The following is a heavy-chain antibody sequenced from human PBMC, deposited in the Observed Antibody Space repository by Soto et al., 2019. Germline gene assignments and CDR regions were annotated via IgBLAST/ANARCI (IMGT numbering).Heavy chain of an antibody. V-gene: IGHV3-23*01. CDR2: ISGSGGST. Sequence: GGSLRLSCAASGFTFSSYAMSWVRQAPGKGLEWVSAISGSGGSTYYADSVKGRFTISRDNSKNTLYLQMNSLRAEDTAVYYCANDLYAHHVVITCFDYWDQGTLVTVSS. D-gene: IGHD3-22*01. CDR3: ANDLYAHHVVITCFDY. J-gene: IGHJ4*02. CDR1: GFTFSSYA.